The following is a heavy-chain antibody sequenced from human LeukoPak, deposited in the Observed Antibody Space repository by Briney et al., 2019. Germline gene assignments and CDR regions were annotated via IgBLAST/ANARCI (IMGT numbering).Heavy chain of an antibody. Sequence: PSETLSLTCTASGGSISSYYWSWIRQPPGKGLEWIGYIYYSGSTNYNPSLKSRVTISVDTSKNQFSLKLSPVTAADTAVYYCARAAIYDSSGYAFDYWGHGTLVTVSS. CDR2: IYYSGST. J-gene: IGHJ4*01. CDR1: GGSISSYY. V-gene: IGHV4-59*01. CDR3: ARAAIYDSSGYAFDY. D-gene: IGHD3-22*01.